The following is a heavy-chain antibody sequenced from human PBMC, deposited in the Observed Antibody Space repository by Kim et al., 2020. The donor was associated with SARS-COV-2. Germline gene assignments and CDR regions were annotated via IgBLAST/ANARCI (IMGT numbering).Heavy chain of an antibody. Sequence: GGSLRLSCAASGFTFSGYYMSWIRQAPGKGLEWFSYFSGSGDSIYYADSVKGRFTISRDNAKNSLYLQMNSLRAEDTAVYYCARVRGSYCLDYWGQGTLVTVSS. V-gene: IGHV3-11*01. CDR2: FSGSGDSI. CDR1: GFTFSGYY. J-gene: IGHJ4*02. CDR3: ARVRGSYCLDY. D-gene: IGHD1-26*01.